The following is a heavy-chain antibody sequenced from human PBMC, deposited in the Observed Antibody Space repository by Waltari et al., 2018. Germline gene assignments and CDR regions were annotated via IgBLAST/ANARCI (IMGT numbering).Heavy chain of an antibody. V-gene: IGHV3-53*01. J-gene: IGHJ6*02. CDR3: ARCLSGYPTLYYYGMDV. CDR1: GFTVSSNY. CDR2: IYSGGST. Sequence: EVQLVESGGGLIQPGGSLRLSCAASGFTVSSNYLRWVRQAPGKGLEWVSVIYSGGSTYYADSVKGRFTISRDNSKNTLYLQMNSLRAEDTAVYYCARCLSGYPTLYYYGMDVWGQGTTVTVSS. D-gene: IGHD3-9*01.